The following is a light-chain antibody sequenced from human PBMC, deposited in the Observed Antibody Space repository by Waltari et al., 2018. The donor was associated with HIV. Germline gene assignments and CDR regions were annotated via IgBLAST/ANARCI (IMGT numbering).Light chain of an antibody. CDR3: HQYNNWPYT. CDR1: QSVYTN. CDR2: GAT. J-gene: IGKJ2*01. V-gene: IGKV3-15*01. Sequence: MMQSPDTLPVSPVEGVTLTCRASQSVYTNVAWYQQRPGQAPRLLIYGATNRAAGFPARFSGGGSGTEFTLTISSLQSEDFAVYFCHQYNNWPYTFGQGTKLDIK.